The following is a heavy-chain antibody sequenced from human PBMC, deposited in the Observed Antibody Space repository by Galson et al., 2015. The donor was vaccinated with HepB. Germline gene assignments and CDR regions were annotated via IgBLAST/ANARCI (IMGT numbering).Heavy chain of an antibody. J-gene: IGHJ4*02. CDR1: GGTFSSYA. CDR3: AKDIMVRGVGGDD. CDR2: VIPFLDIA. D-gene: IGHD3-10*01. V-gene: IGHV1-69*04. Sequence: SVKVSCKASGGTFSSYAISWVRQAPGQGLEWMGRVIPFLDIANSAQKFQGRVTITADKSTSTAYMELSSPSSEDSALDFCAKDIMVRGVGGDDWGQGTLVTVSS.